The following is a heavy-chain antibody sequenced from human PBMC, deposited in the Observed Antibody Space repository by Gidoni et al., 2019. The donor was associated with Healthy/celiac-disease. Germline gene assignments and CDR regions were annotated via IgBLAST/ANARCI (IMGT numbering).Heavy chain of an antibody. CDR2: IYWNDDK. CDR1: GFSLSTSGVG. V-gene: IGHV2-5*01. CDR3: THRLRGSQTDY. J-gene: IGHJ4*02. D-gene: IGHD3-3*01. Sequence: QITLKESGPTLVKPTQTLTLTCTFSGFSLSTSGVGVGWIRQPPGKALEWLALIYWNDDKRYSPSLKSMLTVTKDASKNQVVLTMTNLDPVDTATYYCTHRLRGSQTDYWGQGTLVTVSS.